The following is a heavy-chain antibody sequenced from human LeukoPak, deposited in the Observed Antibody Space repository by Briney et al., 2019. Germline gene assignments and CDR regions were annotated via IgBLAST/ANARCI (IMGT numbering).Heavy chain of an antibody. CDR1: GYTFTSYY. Sequence: ASVKVSCKASGYTFTSYYMHWVRQAPGQGLEWMGIINPSGGSTNYAQKFQGRVTMTRDTSTSTVYMELSSLRSEDTAVYYCARDLGRVSFGVAIESIDYWGQGTLVTVSS. CDR2: INPSGGST. J-gene: IGHJ4*02. CDR3: ARDLGRVSFGVAIESIDY. D-gene: IGHD3-3*01. V-gene: IGHV1-46*01.